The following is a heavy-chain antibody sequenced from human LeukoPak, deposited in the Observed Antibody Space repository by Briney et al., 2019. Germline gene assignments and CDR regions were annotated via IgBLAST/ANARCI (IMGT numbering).Heavy chain of an antibody. V-gene: IGHV3-7*01. CDR2: IKQDGSEK. J-gene: IGHJ4*02. CDR1: GFTFSSYW. CDR3: ARDDSSGYYFGDNY. D-gene: IGHD3-22*01. Sequence: GGSLRLSCAASGFTFSSYWMSWVRQAPGKGLEWVANIKQDGSEKYYVDSVKGRFTISRDNAKNSLYLQMNSLRAEDTAVYYCARDDSSGYYFGDNYWGQGTLVTVSS.